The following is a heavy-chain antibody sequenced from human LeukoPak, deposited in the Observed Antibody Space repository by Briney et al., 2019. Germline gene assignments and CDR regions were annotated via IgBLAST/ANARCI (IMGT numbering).Heavy chain of an antibody. CDR1: GYSFTSYG. V-gene: IGHV5-51*01. J-gene: IGHJ4*02. CDR3: ARRRDLYSGSYYPFDY. CDR2: IYPGDSDA. D-gene: IGHD1-26*01. Sequence: GGSLKISCKGSGYSFTSYGISWVRQMPGKGLEWMGIIYPGDSDARYSPSFQGQVTISADKSISTSYLQWSSLKASDTAMYYCARRRDLYSGSYYPFDYWGQGTLVTVSS.